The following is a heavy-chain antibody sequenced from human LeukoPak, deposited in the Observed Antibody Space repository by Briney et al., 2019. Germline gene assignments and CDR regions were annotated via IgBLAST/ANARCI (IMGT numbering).Heavy chain of an antibody. Sequence: PSETLSLTCTVSGGSINDYYWSWIRQPPGKRLEWIGYVYYTGTTNYNPSLNSRVTISVDTSKSQFSLKLSSVTAADTAMYYCARDGNPFDYWGQGTLVTVSS. V-gene: IGHV4-59*01. CDR1: GGSINDYY. D-gene: IGHD1-26*01. CDR2: VYYTGTT. J-gene: IGHJ4*02. CDR3: ARDGNPFDY.